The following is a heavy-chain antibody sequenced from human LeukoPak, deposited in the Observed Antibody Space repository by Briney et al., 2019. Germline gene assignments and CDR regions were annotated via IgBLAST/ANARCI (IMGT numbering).Heavy chain of an antibody. J-gene: IGHJ6*02. CDR3: ASEKWVKREGVYYYYGITV. D-gene: IGHD1-26*01. CDR1: GYPFNTYD. CDR2: MNPKSGNT. V-gene: IGHV1-8*01. Sequence: ASVKVSCKASGYPFNTYDINWVRQATGQGLEWMGWMNPKSGNTNCAQKFKGRVTMTRDTAMGTAYMELSSLTSEDTAVYYCASEKWVKREGVYYYYGITVWGQGTTVTVSS.